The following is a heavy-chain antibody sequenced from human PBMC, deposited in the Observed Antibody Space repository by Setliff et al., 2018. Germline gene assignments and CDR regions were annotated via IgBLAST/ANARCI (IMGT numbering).Heavy chain of an antibody. V-gene: IGHV4-38-2*01. Sequence: SETLSLTCGVSGYSIISGYYWGWIRQPPGKGLEWIGNIHHGGSTYYNPSLKNRVTISVDTSKNHFSLTPVSVTAADTAMYYCARGLIGYDSSGYWDWGQGTLVTVSS. CDR2: IHHGGST. D-gene: IGHD3-22*01. J-gene: IGHJ4*02. CDR3: ARGLIGYDSSGYWD. CDR1: GYSIISGYY.